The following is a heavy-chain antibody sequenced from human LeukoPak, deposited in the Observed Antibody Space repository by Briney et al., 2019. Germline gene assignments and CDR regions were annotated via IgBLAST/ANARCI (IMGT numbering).Heavy chain of an antibody. D-gene: IGHD3-3*01. CDR3: ARGDYDFWSGYFDY. Sequence: ASVKVSCKASGYTFTSYGISWVRQAPGQGLEWMGWISAYNGNTNYTQKLQGRVTMTTDTSTSTAYMELRSLRSDDTAVYYCARGDYDFWSGYFDYWGQGTLVTVSS. CDR2: ISAYNGNT. V-gene: IGHV1-18*01. J-gene: IGHJ4*02. CDR1: GYTFTSYG.